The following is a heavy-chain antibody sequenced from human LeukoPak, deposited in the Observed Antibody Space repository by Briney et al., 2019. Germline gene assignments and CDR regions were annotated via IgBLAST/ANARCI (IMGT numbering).Heavy chain of an antibody. Sequence: GGSLRLSCAASGFTFSSYSMNWVRQAPGKGLEWVSSISSSSSYIYYADSVKGRFTISRDNAKNSLYLQMNSLRAEDTAVYYCARDRGYYDFWSGCYPDGDAFDIWGQGTMVTVSS. CDR2: ISSSSSYI. CDR3: ARDRGYYDFWSGCYPDGDAFDI. CDR1: GFTFSSYS. D-gene: IGHD3-3*01. V-gene: IGHV3-21*01. J-gene: IGHJ3*02.